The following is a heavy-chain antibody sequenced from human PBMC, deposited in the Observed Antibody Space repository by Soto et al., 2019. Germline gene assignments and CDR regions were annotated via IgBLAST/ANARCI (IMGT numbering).Heavy chain of an antibody. V-gene: IGHV4-34*01. CDR3: ARAKFESTGWHQFDI. D-gene: IGHD7-27*01. J-gene: IGHJ4*02. Sequence: PSETLSLTCTVSGGSFTGHLWSWVRQPPGKGLECIGEVSHSGNTKYYPSLRSRVTLSVDSSKNQISLALTSVTAADTAVYYCARAKFESTGWHQFDIWGQGTLVTVST. CDR1: GGSFTGHL. CDR2: VSHSGNT.